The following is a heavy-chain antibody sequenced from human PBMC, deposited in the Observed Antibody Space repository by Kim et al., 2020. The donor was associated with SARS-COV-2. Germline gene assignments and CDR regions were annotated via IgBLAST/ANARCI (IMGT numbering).Heavy chain of an antibody. Sequence: SVKVSCKASGDTFSSYAISWVRQAPGQGLEWMGWIIPNIGTANYAQKFQGRVTITADKSTSTAYMELSSLRSEDTAVYYCASIAVASIVFDYWGQGTLVTVSS. CDR2: IIPNIGTA. D-gene: IGHD6-19*01. J-gene: IGHJ4*02. CDR3: ASIAVASIVFDY. V-gene: IGHV1-69*06. CDR1: GDTFSSYA.